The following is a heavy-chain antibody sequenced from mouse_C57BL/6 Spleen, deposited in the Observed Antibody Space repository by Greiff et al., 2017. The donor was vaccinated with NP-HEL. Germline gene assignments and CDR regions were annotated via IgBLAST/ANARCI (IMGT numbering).Heavy chain of an antibody. V-gene: IGHV1-52*01. CDR3: AREGEPAWLAY. Sequence: VQLQQPGAELVRPGSSVKLSCKASGYTFTSYWMHWVKQRPIQGLEWIGNIDPSDSETHYNQKYKDKATLTVDKSSSTAYMQLSSLTSEDSAVYYCAREGEPAWLAYWGQGTLVTVSA. J-gene: IGHJ3*01. CDR2: IDPSDSET. CDR1: GYTFTSYW.